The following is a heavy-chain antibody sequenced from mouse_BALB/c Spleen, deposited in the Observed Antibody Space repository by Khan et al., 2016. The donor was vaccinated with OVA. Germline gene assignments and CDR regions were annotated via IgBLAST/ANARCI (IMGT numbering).Heavy chain of an antibody. CDR3: ARDYWFAY. CDR2: ISSGDTN. V-gene: IGHV5-6-5*01. J-gene: IGHJ3*01. CDR1: GFTFSNYG. Sequence: EVELVESGGGLVKPGGSLKLSCAASGFTFSNYGVSWVRQTPEKRLEWVASISSGDTNSYPDSVKGRFTIFSDNARNILYLQMSSLRSEDTAMYYCARDYWFAYWGQGTLVTVSA.